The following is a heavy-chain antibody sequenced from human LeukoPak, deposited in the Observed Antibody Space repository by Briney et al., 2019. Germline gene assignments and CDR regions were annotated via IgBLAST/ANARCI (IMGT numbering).Heavy chain of an antibody. CDR1: GFTFSDYY. CDR2: IGSSGSTI. V-gene: IGHV3-11*04. CDR3: AYTAMVYPPNPDY. Sequence: GGSLRLSCAASGFTFSDYYMSWIRQAPGKGLEWVSYIGSSGSTIYYADSVKGRFTISRDNAKNSLYLQMNSLRDEDTAVYYCAYTAMVYPPNPDYWGQGTLVTVSS. D-gene: IGHD5-18*01. J-gene: IGHJ4*02.